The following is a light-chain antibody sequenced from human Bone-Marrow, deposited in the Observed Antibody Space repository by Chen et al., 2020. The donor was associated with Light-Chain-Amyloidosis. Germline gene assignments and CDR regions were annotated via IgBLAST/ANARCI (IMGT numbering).Light chain of an antibody. J-gene: IGLJ3*02. Sequence: SYVLTQPSSVSVAPGQTATIACGGNNIGSTSVHWYQQPPGQAPLLVVYDDSDRPSGIPERLSGSNSGNTATLTSSRVEAGDEADYYCQVWDRSSDSPVFGGGTKLTVL. V-gene: IGLV3-21*02. CDR3: QVWDRSSDSPV. CDR1: NIGSTS. CDR2: DDS.